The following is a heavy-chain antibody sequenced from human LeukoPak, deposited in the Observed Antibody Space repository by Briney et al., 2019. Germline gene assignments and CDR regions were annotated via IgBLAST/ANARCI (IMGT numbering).Heavy chain of an antibody. CDR3: AKAHREDYYGSGSYYGGDFDY. D-gene: IGHD3-10*01. CDR2: ISGSGGST. J-gene: IGHJ4*02. V-gene: IGHV3-23*01. Sequence: GGSLRLSCAASGFTFSSYAMSWVRQAPGKGLEWVSAISGSGGSTYYADSVKGRFTISRDNSKNTLYLQMNSLRAEDTAVYYCAKAHREDYYGSGSYYGGDFDYWGQGTLVTVSS. CDR1: GFTFSSYA.